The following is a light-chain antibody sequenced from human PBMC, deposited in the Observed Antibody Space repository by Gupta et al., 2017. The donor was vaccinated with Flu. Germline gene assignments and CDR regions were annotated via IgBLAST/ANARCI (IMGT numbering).Light chain of an antibody. CDR2: LGS. V-gene: IGKV2-28*01. J-gene: IGKJ3*01. Sequence: DIVMTQSPLSLPVTPGEPASISCRSSQSLLYSNGYNYLDWYLQKPGQSAQLLLYLGSNPLSGVLDPFSGSSSSRAFTLKIISMVAPDVRISYCWQALRTPYTFGHGTKVDIK. CDR3: WQALRTPYT. CDR1: QSLLYSNGYNY.